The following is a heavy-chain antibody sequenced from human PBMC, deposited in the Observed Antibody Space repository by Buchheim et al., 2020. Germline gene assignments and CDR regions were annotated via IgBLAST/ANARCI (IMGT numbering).Heavy chain of an antibody. Sequence: QVQLVESGGGVVQPGRSLRLSCAASGFTFSSDGMNWVRQAPGKGLEWVAVISYDGSNKYYADSVKGRFTISRDNSKNTLYLQMSSLRAEDTAVYYCAKDLAIRPRPIYYNGMDVWGQGTT. CDR1: GFTFSSDG. CDR2: ISYDGSNK. J-gene: IGHJ6*02. V-gene: IGHV3-30*18. CDR3: AKDLAIRPRPIYYNGMDV.